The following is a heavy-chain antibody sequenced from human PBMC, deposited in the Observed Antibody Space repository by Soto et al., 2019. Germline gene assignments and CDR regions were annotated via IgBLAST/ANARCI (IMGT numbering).Heavy chain of an antibody. Sequence: EVQLVQSGAEVKKPGESLRISCKGSAYSFTSYWISWVGQMPGKGLEWMGRINPSDSYTNYSPSFRGHVTISADKSIGTAYLQWSSLKASDTAMYYCARHDYSNYRVDYWGQGTLVTVSS. D-gene: IGHD4-4*01. CDR3: ARHDYSNYRVDY. V-gene: IGHV5-10-1*01. J-gene: IGHJ4*02. CDR1: AYSFTSYW. CDR2: INPSDSYT.